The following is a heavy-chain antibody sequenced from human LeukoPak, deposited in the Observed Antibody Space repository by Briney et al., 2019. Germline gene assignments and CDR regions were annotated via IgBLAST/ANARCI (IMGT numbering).Heavy chain of an antibody. V-gene: IGHV4-34*01. CDR1: GGSFSSYY. J-gene: IGHJ5*02. Sequence: SDTLSLTCAVYGGSFSSYYWRWLRQPPGKGLEWIGEINHSGSTNYNPFLKSRVTISVDTSKNQSSLQLSSVTAADTAVYYCARGGVLSPRYYDFWSGYRHNWFDPWGQGTRVTVPS. D-gene: IGHD3-3*01. CDR3: ARGGVLSPRYYDFWSGYRHNWFDP. CDR2: INHSGST.